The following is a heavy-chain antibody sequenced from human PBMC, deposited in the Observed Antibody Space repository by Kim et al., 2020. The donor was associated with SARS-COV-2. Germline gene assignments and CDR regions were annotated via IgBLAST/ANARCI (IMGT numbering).Heavy chain of an antibody. Sequence: ASVKVSCKASGYTFTSYAMNWVRQAPGQGLEWMGWINTNTGNPTYAQGFTGRFVFSLDTSVSTAYLQISSLKAEDTAVYYCARVRLVRGVMGSHLLDYWGQGTLVTVSS. D-gene: IGHD3-10*01. CDR1: GYTFTSYA. CDR3: ARVRLVRGVMGSHLLDY. J-gene: IGHJ4*02. CDR2: INTNTGNP. V-gene: IGHV7-4-1*02.